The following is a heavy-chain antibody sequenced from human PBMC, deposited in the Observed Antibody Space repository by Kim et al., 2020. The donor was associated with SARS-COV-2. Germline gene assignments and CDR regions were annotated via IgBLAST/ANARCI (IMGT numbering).Heavy chain of an antibody. CDR2: IYHSGST. D-gene: IGHD6-13*01. J-gene: IGHJ4*02. CDR3: ARSAAAGADY. CDR1: GYSISSGYY. V-gene: IGHV4-38-2*02. Sequence: SETLSLTCTVSGYSISSGYYWGWIRQPPGKGLEWIGSIYHSGSTYYNPSLKSRVTISVDTSKNQFSLKLSSVTAADTAVYYCARSAAAGADYWGQGTLVT.